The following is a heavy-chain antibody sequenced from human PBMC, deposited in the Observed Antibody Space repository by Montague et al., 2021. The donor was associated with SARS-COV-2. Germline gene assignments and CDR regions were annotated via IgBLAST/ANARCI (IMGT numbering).Heavy chain of an antibody. V-gene: IGHV4-34*01. Sequence: SETLSLTCAVYDGSFSGYYWSWIRQPPGKGLEWIGEINHSGSTNYNPSLKSRVTISVGTSKNQFSLKLNSVSAADTAAYYCARRPAPLLHLDWSQRYFDYYGLDVWGQGTAVIVS. CDR2: INHSGST. J-gene: IGHJ6*02. CDR3: ARRPAPLLHLDWSQRYFDYYGLDV. D-gene: IGHD3/OR15-3a*01. CDR1: DGSFSGYY.